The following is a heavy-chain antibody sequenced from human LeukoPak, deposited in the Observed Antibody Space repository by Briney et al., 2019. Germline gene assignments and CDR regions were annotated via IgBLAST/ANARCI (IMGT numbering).Heavy chain of an antibody. CDR1: GFIFTSYA. CDR2: SGASGFSAGDGGI. V-gene: IGHV3-23*01. D-gene: IGHD3-22*01. J-gene: IGHJ4*02. CDR3: AKRGHYDSSGYYAPFES. Sequence: GGSLRLSCAAPGFIFTSYAMSWVRQAPGKGLEWVSASGASGFSAGDGGIYYADSVKGRFTISRDNSENTLYLQMNSLRVEDTAIYYCAKRGHYDSSGYYAPFESWGQGTLVTVSS.